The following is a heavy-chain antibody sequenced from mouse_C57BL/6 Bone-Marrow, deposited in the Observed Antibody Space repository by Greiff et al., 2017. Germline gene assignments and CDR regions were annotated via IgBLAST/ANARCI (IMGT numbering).Heavy chain of an antibody. Sequence: VQLQQSGAELVKPGASVKISCKASGYAFSSYWMNWVKQRPGKGLEWIGQIYPGDGDTNYNGKVKGKATLTADKSSSTAYMQLSSLTSEDSAVYFCARRDGSSPHWYFDVWGTGTTVTVSS. CDR1: GYAFSSYW. CDR2: IYPGDGDT. CDR3: ARRDGSSPHWYFDV. V-gene: IGHV1-80*01. J-gene: IGHJ1*03. D-gene: IGHD1-1*01.